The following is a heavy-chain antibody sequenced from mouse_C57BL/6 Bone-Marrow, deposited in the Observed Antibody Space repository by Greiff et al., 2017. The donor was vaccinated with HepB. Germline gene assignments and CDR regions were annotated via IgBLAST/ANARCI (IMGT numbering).Heavy chain of an antibody. CDR2: IHPNSGST. CDR1: GYTFTSYW. V-gene: IGHV1-64*01. Sequence: VQLKQPGAELVKPGASVKLSCKASGYTFTSYWMHWVKQRPGQGLEWIGMIHPNSGSTNYNEKFKSKATLTVDKSSSTAYMQLSSLTSEDSAVYYCARSRANYDSYAMDYWGQGTSVTVSS. J-gene: IGHJ4*01. CDR3: ARSRANYDSYAMDY. D-gene: IGHD2-4*01.